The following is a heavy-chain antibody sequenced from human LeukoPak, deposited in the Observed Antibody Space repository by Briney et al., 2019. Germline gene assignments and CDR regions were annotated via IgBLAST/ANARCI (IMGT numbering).Heavy chain of an antibody. CDR1: GGSISSGGYY. CDR3: ARARTEDYYYGMDV. CDR2: IYYSGST. Sequence: TSETLSLTCTFSGGSISSGGYYWSWIRQHPGKGLGWVGYIYYSGSTYYNPSLKSRVTISVDTSKNQFSLKLSSVTAADTAVYYCARARTEDYYYGMDVWGQGTTVTVSS. V-gene: IGHV4-31*03. J-gene: IGHJ6*02. D-gene: IGHD1-14*01.